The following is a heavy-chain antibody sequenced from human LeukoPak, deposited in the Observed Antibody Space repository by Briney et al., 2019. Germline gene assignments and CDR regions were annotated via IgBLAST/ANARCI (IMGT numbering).Heavy chain of an antibody. J-gene: IGHJ3*01. Sequence: SETLSLTCTVSGGSISSYYWSWIRQPPGKGLEWIGTIHDNGNTYYSASLKSRVTISRDTSNNRFSLQLSSVTAADTAVYFCGRRHYGVGFEVWGQGTKVTVSS. CDR2: IHDNGNT. V-gene: IGHV4-59*08. CDR1: GGSISSYY. CDR3: GRRHYGVGFEV. D-gene: IGHD2-8*01.